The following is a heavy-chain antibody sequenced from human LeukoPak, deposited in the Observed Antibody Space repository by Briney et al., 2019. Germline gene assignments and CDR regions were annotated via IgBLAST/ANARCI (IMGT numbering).Heavy chain of an antibody. CDR2: IYYSGST. V-gene: IGHV4-59*01. J-gene: IGHJ5*02. CDR3: AIWRGLGYCSSTSCFRFDP. CDR1: GGSISSYY. D-gene: IGHD2-2*01. Sequence: SETLSPTCTVSGGSISSYYWSWIRQPPGKGLEWIPYIYYSGSTNYNPSLKSRVTISVDTSKNQFSLKLSSVTAADTAVYYCAIWRGLGYCSSTSCFRFDPWGQGTLVTVSS.